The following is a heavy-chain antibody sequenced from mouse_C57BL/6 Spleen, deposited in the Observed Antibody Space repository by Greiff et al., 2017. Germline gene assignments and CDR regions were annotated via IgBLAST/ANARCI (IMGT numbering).Heavy chain of an antibody. CDR2: IYPGDGDT. Sequence: QVQLQQSGPELVKPGASVKISCKASGYAFSSSWMNWVKQRPGKGLEWIGRIYPGDGDTNYNGKFKGKATLTADKSSSTAYMQLSSLTSEDSAVYCCARGQLRLPAWFAYWGQGTLVTVSA. D-gene: IGHD3-2*02. J-gene: IGHJ3*01. V-gene: IGHV1-82*01. CDR1: GYAFSSSW. CDR3: ARGQLRLPAWFAY.